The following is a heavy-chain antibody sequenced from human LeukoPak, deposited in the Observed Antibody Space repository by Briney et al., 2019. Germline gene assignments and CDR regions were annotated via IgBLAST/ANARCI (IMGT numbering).Heavy chain of an antibody. CDR3: ARNTYYYGSGSYFPDAFDI. D-gene: IGHD3-10*01. J-gene: IGHJ3*02. V-gene: IGHV4-59*01. Sequence: AETLSLTCTVSGGSISSYYWSWIRQPPGKGLEGMGYIYYSGSTNYNPSLKSRVTISVDTSKNQFSLKLSSVTAADTAVYYCARNTYYYGSGSYFPDAFDIWGQGTMVTVSS. CDR2: IYYSGST. CDR1: GGSISSYY.